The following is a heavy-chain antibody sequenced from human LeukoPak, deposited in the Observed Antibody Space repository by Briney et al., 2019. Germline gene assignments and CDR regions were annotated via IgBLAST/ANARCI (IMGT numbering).Heavy chain of an antibody. CDR1: GYTFTSYY. CDR3: ARRLPVAGDYYYYGMDV. V-gene: IGHV1-46*01. Sequence: ASVKVSCKASGYTFTSYYMHWVRQAPGQGLEWMGIINLSGGSTSYARKFQGRVTMTRDTSTSTVYMELSSLRSEDTAVYYCARRLPVAGDYYYYGMDVWGQGTTVTVSS. CDR2: INLSGGST. D-gene: IGHD6-19*01. J-gene: IGHJ6*02.